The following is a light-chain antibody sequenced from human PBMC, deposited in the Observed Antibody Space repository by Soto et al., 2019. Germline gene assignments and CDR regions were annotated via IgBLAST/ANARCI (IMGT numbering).Light chain of an antibody. CDR2: EVS. J-gene: IGLJ3*02. Sequence: QSALTQPASVSGSPGQSITMYCTGTSSDVGGYNYVSWYQQHPGKALKLRIYEVSNRPSGVSNRFSGSKSGNTASLTISGLQAEDEADYYCSSYTSSSTLVFGGGTKLTVL. CDR1: SSDVGGYNY. V-gene: IGLV2-14*01. CDR3: SSYTSSSTLV.